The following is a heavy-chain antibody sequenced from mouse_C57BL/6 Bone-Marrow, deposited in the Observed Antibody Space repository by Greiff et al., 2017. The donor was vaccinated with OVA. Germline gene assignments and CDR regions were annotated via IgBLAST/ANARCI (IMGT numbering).Heavy chain of an antibody. CDR2: IDPSDSYT. Sequence: LVESGASVKLSCKASGYTFTSYWMHWVKQRPGQGLEWIGEIDPSDSYTNYNQKFKGKSTLTVDKSSSTAYMQLSSLTSEDSAVYYCARTYYGNYWYFDYWGQGTTLTVSS. J-gene: IGHJ2*01. CDR3: ARTYYGNYWYFDY. V-gene: IGHV1-69*01. D-gene: IGHD2-10*01. CDR1: GYTFTSYW.